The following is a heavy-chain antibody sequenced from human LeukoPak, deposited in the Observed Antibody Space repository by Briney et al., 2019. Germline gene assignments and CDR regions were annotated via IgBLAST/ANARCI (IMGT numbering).Heavy chain of an antibody. J-gene: IGHJ6*04. CDR1: GFTFSSYE. V-gene: IGHV3-30*18. CDR2: ISYDGINK. CDR3: AELGITMIGGV. D-gene: IGHD3-10*02. Sequence: PGGSLRLSCAASGFTFSSYEMNWVRQAPGKGLEWVAVISYDGINKYYADSVKGRFTISRDNAKNSLYLQMNSLRAEDTAVYYCAELGITMIGGVWGKGTTVTISS.